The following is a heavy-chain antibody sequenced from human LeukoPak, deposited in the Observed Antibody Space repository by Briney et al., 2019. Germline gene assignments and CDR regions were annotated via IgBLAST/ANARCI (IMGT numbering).Heavy chain of an antibody. CDR3: AREALYGDYALYFDY. Sequence: SETLSLTCTVSGGSISSYYWSWIRQPPGKGLEWIGYIYYSGSTNYNPSLKSRVTISVDTSKNQFSLKLSSVTAADTAVYYCAREALYGDYALYFDYWGQGTLVTVSS. J-gene: IGHJ4*02. D-gene: IGHD4-17*01. V-gene: IGHV4-59*01. CDR1: GGSISSYY. CDR2: IYYSGST.